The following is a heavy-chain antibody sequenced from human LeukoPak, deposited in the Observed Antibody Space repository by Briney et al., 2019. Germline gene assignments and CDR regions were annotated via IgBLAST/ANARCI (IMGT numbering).Heavy chain of an antibody. CDR3: ARVGPYYYYMDV. V-gene: IGHV4-59*01. CDR1: GGSISSYY. Sequence: SETLSLTCSVPGGSISSYYWSWIRQPPGKGLEWIGYIYYSGSTNYNPSLKSRVTISVDTSKNQFSLKLSSVTAADTAVYYCARVGPYYYYMDVWGKGTTVTISS. J-gene: IGHJ6*03. CDR2: IYYSGST.